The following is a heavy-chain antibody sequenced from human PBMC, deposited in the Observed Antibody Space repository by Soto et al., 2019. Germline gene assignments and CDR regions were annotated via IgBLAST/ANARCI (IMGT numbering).Heavy chain of an antibody. CDR3: ARVGGVAARTFDY. CDR2: LYYSDNT. V-gene: IGHV4-59*01. J-gene: IGHJ4*02. CDR1: GGSISPFY. Sequence: SETLSLTCTVSGGSISPFYWSWVRQPPGKGLEWIGYLYYSDNTNYNPSLKSRVTISVDASKNQVSLRLTSVTAADTAVYYCARVGGVAARTFDYWGQGTVVTVS. D-gene: IGHD3-16*01.